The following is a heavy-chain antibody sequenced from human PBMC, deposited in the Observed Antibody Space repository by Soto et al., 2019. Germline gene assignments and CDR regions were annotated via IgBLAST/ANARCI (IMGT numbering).Heavy chain of an antibody. CDR2: IYYSGST. J-gene: IGHJ5*02. CDR1: GGSISSSY. Sequence: PSETLSLTCTVSGGSISSSYWSWIRQPPGKGLEWIGYIYYSGSTNYNPSLKSRVTISVDTSKNQFSLKLSSVTAADTAVYYCARVATYYDILTGFRPSRFDPWGQGTLVTVSS. CDR3: ARVATYYDILTGFRPSRFDP. D-gene: IGHD3-9*01. V-gene: IGHV4-59*01.